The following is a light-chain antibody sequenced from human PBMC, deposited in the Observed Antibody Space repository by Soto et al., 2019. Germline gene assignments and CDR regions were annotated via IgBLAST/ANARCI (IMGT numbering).Light chain of an antibody. CDR1: QGIGST. CDR3: QRYNNWPLT. Sequence: EVVLTQSPAALSVSPGERVTLSCRARQGIGSTLAWYQQKPGQTPRLLIYDSSTRAIGIPTRFSGRRSGTEFTLTINGLQSEDFAVYYCQRYNNWPLTFGGGTKVDIK. CDR2: DSS. V-gene: IGKV3-15*01. J-gene: IGKJ4*01.